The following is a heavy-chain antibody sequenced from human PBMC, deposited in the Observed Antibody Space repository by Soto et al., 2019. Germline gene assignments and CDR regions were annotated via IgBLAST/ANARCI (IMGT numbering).Heavy chain of an antibody. Sequence: SETLSLTCTVSGGSVSSGSYYWSWIRQPPGKGLEWIGYIYYSGSTNYNPSLKSRVTISVDTSKNQFSLKLSSVTAADTAVYYCASEYSSSSRYYYGMDVWGQGTTVAVSS. D-gene: IGHD6-6*01. J-gene: IGHJ6*02. CDR2: IYYSGST. V-gene: IGHV4-61*01. CDR1: GGSVSSGSYY. CDR3: ASEYSSSSRYYYGMDV.